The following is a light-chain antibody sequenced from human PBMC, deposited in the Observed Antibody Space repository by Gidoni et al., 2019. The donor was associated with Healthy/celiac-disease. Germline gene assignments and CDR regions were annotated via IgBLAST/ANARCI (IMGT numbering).Light chain of an antibody. J-gene: IGLJ3*02. CDR1: SGHSSYA. V-gene: IGLV4-69*01. CDR3: QTWGTGIQV. Sequence: QLVLTQPPSAYASLGASVTLTCTLSSGHSSYAIAWHQQQPEKGPRYLMKLNSDGSHSKGDGIPDRFSGSSSGAERYLTISSLQSEDEADYYCQTWGTGIQVFGGGTKLTVL. CDR2: LNSDGSH.